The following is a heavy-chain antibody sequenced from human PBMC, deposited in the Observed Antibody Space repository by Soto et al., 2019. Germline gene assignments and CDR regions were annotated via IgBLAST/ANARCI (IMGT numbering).Heavy chain of an antibody. J-gene: IGHJ6*03. CDR3: ARGVLEWLLRDAYYYYMDV. Sequence: QVQLQESGPGLVKPSETLSLTCTVSGDSISSSYWNWIRQAPGKGLEWSGYIDDTGITNYNPSLKSRVTLSVDPSNNQYSLKLRSVTAADTAVYYCARGVLEWLLRDAYYYYMDVWGKGTTVTVSS. CDR1: GDSISSSY. D-gene: IGHD3-3*01. CDR2: IDDTGIT. V-gene: IGHV4-59*01.